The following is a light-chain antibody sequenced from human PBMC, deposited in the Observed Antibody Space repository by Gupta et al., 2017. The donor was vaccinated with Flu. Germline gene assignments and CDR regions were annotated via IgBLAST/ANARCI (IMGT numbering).Light chain of an antibody. CDR3: VLYMRSVSNWV. Sequence: QTVVTKEPSLSVSPGGTVNITYGLTAGSVSSSYYPSWYQQTPGQAPHTLIYNTNRRSSGVPDRFSGSILGNKAALTITGAQADDESDYVCVLYMRSVSNWVFGGGTKLTVL. CDR1: AGSVSSSYY. CDR2: NTN. V-gene: IGLV8-61*01. J-gene: IGLJ3*02.